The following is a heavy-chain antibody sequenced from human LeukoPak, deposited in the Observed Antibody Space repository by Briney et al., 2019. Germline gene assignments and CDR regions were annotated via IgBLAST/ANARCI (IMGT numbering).Heavy chain of an antibody. CDR3: ARARVLRGGSSFVYDY. V-gene: IGHV4-4*07. CDR1: GGSISSYY. Sequence: SETLSLTCTVSGGSISSYYWSWIRQPAGKGLEWIGCIYTSGSTNYNPSLKSRVTMSVDTSKNQFSLKLSSVTAADTAVYYCARARVLRGGSSFVYDYWGQGTLVTVSS. D-gene: IGHD1-26*01. J-gene: IGHJ4*02. CDR2: IYTSGST.